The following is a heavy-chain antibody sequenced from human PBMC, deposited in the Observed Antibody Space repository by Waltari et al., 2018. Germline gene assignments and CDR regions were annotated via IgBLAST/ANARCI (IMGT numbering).Heavy chain of an antibody. CDR2: INTDGSST. CDR3: ARGSYRDAFDI. J-gene: IGHJ3*02. V-gene: IGHV3-74*01. Sequence: EVQLVESGGGLVQPGGSLRLSCAASGFTFSSYWMHWVRRAPGKGLVWVSRINTDGSSTSYADSVKGRFTISRDNAKNTLYLQMNSLRAEDTAVYYCARGSYRDAFDIWGQGTMVTVSS. CDR1: GFTFSSYW.